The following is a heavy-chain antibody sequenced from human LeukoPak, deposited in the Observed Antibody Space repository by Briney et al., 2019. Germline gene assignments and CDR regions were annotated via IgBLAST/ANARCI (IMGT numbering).Heavy chain of an antibody. CDR1: GGSISSGGYY. CDR2: IYHSGNT. CDR3: AKGVRIQLQLED. Sequence: SETLSLTCTVSGGSISSGGYYWSWIRQPPGEGPEWIGYIYHSGNTNYNPSLKSRVTISIDTSKNQFSLKLTSVTAADTAVYYCAKGVRIQLQLEDWGQGTLVTVSS. D-gene: IGHD1-1*01. V-gene: IGHV4-61*08. J-gene: IGHJ4*02.